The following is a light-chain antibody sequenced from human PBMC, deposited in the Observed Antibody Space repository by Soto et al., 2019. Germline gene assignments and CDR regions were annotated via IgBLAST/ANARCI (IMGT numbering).Light chain of an antibody. Sequence: EIVLTQSPGTLSLSPGERATLSCRASQSVSSSYLAWYQQKPGQAPRLLIYGASSRATGIPDRFSGSGSGTDFTLTISRLEPEDFAVFYCLQYGSSWTFGQGTKVDIK. CDR3: LQYGSSWT. V-gene: IGKV3-20*01. J-gene: IGKJ1*01. CDR2: GAS. CDR1: QSVSSSY.